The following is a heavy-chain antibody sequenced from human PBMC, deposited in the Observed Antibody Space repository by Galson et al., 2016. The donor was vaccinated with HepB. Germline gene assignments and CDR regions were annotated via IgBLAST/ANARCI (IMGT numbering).Heavy chain of an antibody. V-gene: IGHV3-30*18. Sequence: SLRLSCAASGFTFSSYGMHWVRQAPGKGLEWVAVISYDGSNKYYADSVKGRFTISRDNSKNTLYLQMNSLRAEDPALYHCAKWGGSGYDWARLDYWGQGTLVTVSS. CDR3: AKWGGSGYDWARLDY. J-gene: IGHJ4*02. D-gene: IGHD5-12*01. CDR2: ISYDGSNK. CDR1: GFTFSSYG.